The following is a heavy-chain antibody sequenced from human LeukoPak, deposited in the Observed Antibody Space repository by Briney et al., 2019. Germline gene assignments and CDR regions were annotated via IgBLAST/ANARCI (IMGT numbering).Heavy chain of an antibody. CDR2: INAGNGNT. D-gene: IGHD1-26*01. Sequence: ASVKVSCKASGYTFTSYAMHWVRQAPGQRLEWMGWINAGNGNTKYSQEFQGRVTITRDTSASTAYMELSSLRSEDTAVYYCARGGIVGANDAFDIWGQGTMVTVSS. V-gene: IGHV1-3*03. CDR1: GYTFTSYA. CDR3: ARGGIVGANDAFDI. J-gene: IGHJ3*02.